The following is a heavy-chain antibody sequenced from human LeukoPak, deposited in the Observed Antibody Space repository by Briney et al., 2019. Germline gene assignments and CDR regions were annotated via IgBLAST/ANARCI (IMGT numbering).Heavy chain of an antibody. J-gene: IGHJ5*02. CDR3: ARDRYNWNDLHWFDP. V-gene: IGHV3-30*03. CDR2: ISYDGSNK. D-gene: IGHD1-20*01. Sequence: PGGSLRLSCAASGFTFSNAWMNWVRQAPGKGLEWVAVISYDGSNKYYADSVKGRFTISRDNSKNTLYLQMNSLRAEDTAVYYCARDRYNWNDLHWFDPWGQGTLVTVSS. CDR1: GFTFSNAW.